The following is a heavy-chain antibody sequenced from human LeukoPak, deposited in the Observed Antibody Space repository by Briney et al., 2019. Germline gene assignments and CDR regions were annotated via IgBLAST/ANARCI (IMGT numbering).Heavy chain of an antibody. V-gene: IGHV1-2*02. CDR1: GYTFIDDY. J-gene: IGHJ4*02. CDR2: INPDSGFT. Sequence: GASLKVSCKTSGYTFIDDYMQWVRQAPGQGLEWMGWINPDSGFTNYAQKFQGRMTMTRDASISTAYMELRRLRPDDTAVYYCAPTPEAYTSNWNVWGRGTLVTVSS. D-gene: IGHD1-1*01. CDR3: APTPEAYTSNWNV.